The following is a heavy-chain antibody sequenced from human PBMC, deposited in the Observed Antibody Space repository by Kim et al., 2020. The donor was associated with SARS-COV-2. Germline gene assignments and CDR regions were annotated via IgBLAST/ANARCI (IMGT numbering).Heavy chain of an antibody. V-gene: IGHV4-34*01. Sequence: SETLSLTCAVYGGSFSGYYWSWIRQPPGKGLEWIGEINHSGSTNYNPSLKSRVTISVDTSKNQFSLMLSSVTAADKAVYYCARGHYDFWSGDIRSVDYWG. CDR1: GGSFSGYY. CDR3: ARGHYDFWSGDIRSVDY. D-gene: IGHD3-3*01. CDR2: INHSGST. J-gene: IGHJ4*01.